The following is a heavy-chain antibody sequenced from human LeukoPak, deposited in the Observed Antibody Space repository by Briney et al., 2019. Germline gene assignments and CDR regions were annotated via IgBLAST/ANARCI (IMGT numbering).Heavy chain of an antibody. Sequence: GGSVKVSRKASGYTFTSYYMHWVRQAPGQGLEWMGIINPSGGSTSYAQKFQGRVTMTRDTSTSTVYMELNSLRAEDTALYCCARGQAGGYRGYDSDPYFDYWGQGTLVTVSS. D-gene: IGHD5-12*01. CDR3: ARGQAGGYRGYDSDPYFDY. V-gene: IGHV1-46*01. CDR2: INPSGGST. J-gene: IGHJ4*02. CDR1: GYTFTSYY.